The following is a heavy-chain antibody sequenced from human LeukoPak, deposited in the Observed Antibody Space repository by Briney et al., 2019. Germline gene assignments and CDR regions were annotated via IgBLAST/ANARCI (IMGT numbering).Heavy chain of an antibody. CDR3: ARDQYDTWSRRGNFDS. D-gene: IGHD3-3*01. V-gene: IGHV3-33*01. Sequence: GGSLRLSCAASGFTFSSYGMHWVRQAPGKGLEWVAVIWYDGSNKYYADSVKGRFTISRDDSKNTLYLQMNSLRAEDTAVFYCARDQYDTWSRRGNFDSWGQGTLVIVSS. CDR1: GFTFSSYG. CDR2: IWYDGSNK. J-gene: IGHJ4*02.